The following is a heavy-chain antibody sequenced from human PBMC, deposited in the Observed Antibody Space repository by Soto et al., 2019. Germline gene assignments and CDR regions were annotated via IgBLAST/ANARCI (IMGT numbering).Heavy chain of an antibody. D-gene: IGHD3-22*01. J-gene: IGHJ6*02. CDR1: GFTFSSYA. CDR2: ISYDGSNK. V-gene: IGHV3-30-3*01. Sequence: PGGSLRLSCAASGFTFSSYAMHWVRQAPGKGLEWVAVISYDGSNKYYADSVKGRFTISRDNSKNTLYLQMNSLRAEDTAVYYCERGLDNYFDHVWGQGTTVTVSS. CDR3: ERGLDNYFDHV.